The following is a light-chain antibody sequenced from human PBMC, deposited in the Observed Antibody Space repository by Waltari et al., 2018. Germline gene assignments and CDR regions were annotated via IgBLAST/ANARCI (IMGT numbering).Light chain of an antibody. Sequence: SYELTQPPSVSVSPGQTDRITCSRDKLGDKYACWHQQEPGQSPVLVIYQDSKRPSGIPERFSGSNSGNTATLTISGTQAMDEADYYCQAWDSSTYYVFGTGTKVTVL. J-gene: IGLJ1*01. CDR2: QDS. CDR1: KLGDKY. V-gene: IGLV3-1*01. CDR3: QAWDSSTYYV.